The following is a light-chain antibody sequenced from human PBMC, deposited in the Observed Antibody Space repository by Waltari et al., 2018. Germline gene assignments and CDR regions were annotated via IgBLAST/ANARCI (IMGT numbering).Light chain of an antibody. CDR3: HSYDSSLSTWL. V-gene: IGLV1-40*01. CDR1: TPTLWATYD. Sequence: QSVLTQPSSVSGAPGQRVTSSCNGSTPTLWATYDVHWYQQIPGTVPRFLISGESNRPSGVPDRFSASKSGTSASLAIADLHVEDEADYYCHSYDSSLSTWLFGGGTKLTVL. CDR2: GES. J-gene: IGLJ3*02.